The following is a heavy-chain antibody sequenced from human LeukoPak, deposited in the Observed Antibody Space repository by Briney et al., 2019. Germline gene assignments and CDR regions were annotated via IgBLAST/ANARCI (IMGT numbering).Heavy chain of an antibody. V-gene: IGHV4-39*01. CDR3: ARRGSTSFPFDY. D-gene: IGHD2-2*01. CDR2: IYYSGST. CDR1: GGSISSSSYY. Sequence: SETLSLTCTVSGGSISSSSYYWGWIRQPPGKGLEWIGSIYYSGSTYYNPSLKSRVTISVDTSKNQFSLKLRSVTAADTAVYYCARRGSTSFPFDYWGQGTLVTVSS. J-gene: IGHJ4*02.